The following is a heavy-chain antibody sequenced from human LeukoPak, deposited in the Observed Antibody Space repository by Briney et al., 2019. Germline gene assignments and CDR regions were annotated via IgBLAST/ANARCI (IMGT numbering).Heavy chain of an antibody. CDR1: GGSISSYY. V-gene: IGHV4-59*01. J-gene: IGHJ4*01. CDR2: IYYSGST. CDR3: ARGPTWQWLVRYFVY. D-gene: IGHD6-19*01. Sequence: SETLSLTCTVSGGSISSYYWSWIRQPPGKGLEWIGYIYYSGSTNYNPSLKSRVTISVDTSKNQFSLKLSSVTAADTAVYYCARGPTWQWLVRYFVYWGQGTLVTVSS.